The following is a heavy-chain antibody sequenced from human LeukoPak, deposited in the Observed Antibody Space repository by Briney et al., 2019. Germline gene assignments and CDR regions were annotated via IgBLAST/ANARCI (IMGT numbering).Heavy chain of an antibody. J-gene: IGHJ3*02. CDR3: AKDLLAWGANGLAKPRTFDI. D-gene: IGHD2-8*01. Sequence: PGGSLRLSCAASGSIFSTYAMSWVRQAPGKGLEWVSAISGSGGTTYYADSVKGRFTISRDNSKNTLYLQMNSLRAEDLALYYCAKDLLAWGANGLAKPRTFDIWGQGTMVIVSS. CDR1: GSIFSTYA. CDR2: ISGSGGTT. V-gene: IGHV3-23*01.